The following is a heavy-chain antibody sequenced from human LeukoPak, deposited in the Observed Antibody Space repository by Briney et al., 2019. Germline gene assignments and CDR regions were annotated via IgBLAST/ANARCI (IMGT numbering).Heavy chain of an antibody. CDR1: GFTFDDYA. Sequence: GRSLRLSCAASGFTFDDYAMHWVRQAPGKGLEWVSGISWNSGSIAYADSVKGRFTISRDNAKNSLYLQMNSLRAEDTAVYYCAKDYGRTAAGTLDYWGQGTLVTVSS. V-gene: IGHV3-9*01. D-gene: IGHD6-13*01. J-gene: IGHJ4*02. CDR2: ISWNSGSI. CDR3: AKDYGRTAAGTLDY.